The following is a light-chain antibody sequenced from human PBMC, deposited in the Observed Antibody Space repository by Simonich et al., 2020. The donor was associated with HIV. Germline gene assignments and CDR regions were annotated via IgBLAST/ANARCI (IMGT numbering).Light chain of an antibody. CDR3: SSYTSSSTWV. V-gene: IGLV1-40*01. CDR1: SSTIGAGYD. Sequence: QSVLTQPPSVSGAPGQRVTISCTGSSSTIGAGYDVQWYQQLPGTAPKLYLYSNSNRPSGFPDRFSCSKSGTSASLAITGLQAEDEADYYCSSYTSSSTWVFGGGTKLTVL. CDR2: SNS. J-gene: IGLJ3*02.